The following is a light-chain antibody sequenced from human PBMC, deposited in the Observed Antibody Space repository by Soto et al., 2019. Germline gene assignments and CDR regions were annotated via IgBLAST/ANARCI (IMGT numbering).Light chain of an antibody. J-gene: IGKJ2*01. CDR1: QSFSSTY. Sequence: EIVLTQSPGTLSLSPGERATLSCRASQSFSSTYLAWYQQKPGQAPRPLIYGASSRATGIPDRFSGSGSGTDFTLTISRLEPEDFAVYYCQQYGRSPPYTFGQGTKLEIK. CDR2: GAS. V-gene: IGKV3-20*01. CDR3: QQYGRSPPYT.